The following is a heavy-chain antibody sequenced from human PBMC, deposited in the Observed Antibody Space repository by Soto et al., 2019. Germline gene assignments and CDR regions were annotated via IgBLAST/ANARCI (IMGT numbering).Heavy chain of an antibody. CDR2: ISPKSTYR. CDR3: ARGGGGGLFEH. Sequence: GGSLRLSCATSGFPFSDYYMSWIRQAPGKGLEWLSHISPKSTYRNYADSVKGRFTISRDNTKSSLFLQMNSLGVENTAVYYCARGGGGGLFEHWGQGVLVTVSS. V-gene: IGHV3-11*06. CDR1: GFPFSDYY. D-gene: IGHD2-21*01. J-gene: IGHJ4*02.